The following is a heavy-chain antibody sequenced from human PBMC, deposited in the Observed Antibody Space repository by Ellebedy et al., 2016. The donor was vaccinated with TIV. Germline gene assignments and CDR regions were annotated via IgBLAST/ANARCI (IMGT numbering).Heavy chain of an antibody. CDR1: GFTVSNNY. Sequence: PGGSLRLSCAASGFTVSNNYMNWVRQAPGKGLEWVSSISSSGNYRYHGDSVKGRFTISRDNAKNSLYLQMNSLRAEDTAVYYCARGVVGAGSGNEYWGRGTLVTVSS. CDR3: ARGVVGAGSGNEY. D-gene: IGHD2-15*01. V-gene: IGHV3-21*01. CDR2: ISSSGNYR. J-gene: IGHJ4*02.